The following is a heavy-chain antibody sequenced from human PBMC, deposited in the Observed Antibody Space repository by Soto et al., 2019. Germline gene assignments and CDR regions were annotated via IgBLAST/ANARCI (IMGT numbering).Heavy chain of an antibody. CDR3: ATWHEREHAYDV. D-gene: IGHD1-1*01. CDR1: GFTISGKKY. CDR2: LYDVDGS. V-gene: IGHV3-53*01. Sequence: DVQLVESGGGLIQPGESLRLPCVAFGFTISGKKYVAWVRQAPGKGLEWVSALYDVDGSFYADSVKGRFTTSSDSSKTTVYLQMNDLRPDDTAVYYCATWHEREHAYDVWGQGTTVTVSS. J-gene: IGHJ3*01.